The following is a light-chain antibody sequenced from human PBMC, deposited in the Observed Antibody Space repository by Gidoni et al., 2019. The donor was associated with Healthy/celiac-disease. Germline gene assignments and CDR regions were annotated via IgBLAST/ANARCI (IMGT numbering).Light chain of an antibody. CDR2: LGS. CDR1: QSPLHSNGYNY. V-gene: IGKV2-28*01. CDR3: MQALQTPDT. Sequence: DIVMTQSPLSLPVTPGEPASISCRSSQSPLHSNGYNYLDWYLQKPGQSPQLLIYLGSNRASGVPDRFSGSGSGTDFTLKISRVEAEDVGVYYCMQALQTPDTFXXXTKLEIK. J-gene: IGKJ2*01.